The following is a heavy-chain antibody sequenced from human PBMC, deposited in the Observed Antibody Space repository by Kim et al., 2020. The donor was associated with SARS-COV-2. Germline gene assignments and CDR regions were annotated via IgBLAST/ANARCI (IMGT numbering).Heavy chain of an antibody. CDR2: ISYDGSNK. J-gene: IGHJ5*02. Sequence: GGSLRLSCAASGFTFSSYAMHWVRQAPGKGLEWVAVISYDGSNKYYADSVKGRFTISRDNSKNTLYLQMNSLRAEDTAVYYCASLITMVRGVINSWGQGTLVTVSS. CDR1: GFTFSSYA. V-gene: IGHV3-30*04. D-gene: IGHD3-10*01. CDR3: ASLITMVRGVINS.